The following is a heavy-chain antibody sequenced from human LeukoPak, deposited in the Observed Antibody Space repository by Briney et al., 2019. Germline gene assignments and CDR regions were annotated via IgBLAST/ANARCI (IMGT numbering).Heavy chain of an antibody. V-gene: IGHV3-21*06. J-gene: IGHJ4*02. CDR3: ARDEPGMTMTDY. D-gene: IGHD4/OR15-4a*01. CDR1: GFTFSDYT. CDR2: ISSTSSYI. Sequence: GGSLRLSCAASGFTFSDYTMNWVPQAPGKGLEWVSSISSTSSYISYADSVKGRFTISRDNAKNSLYLQMKSLGAEDTAVYYCARDEPGMTMTDYWGQGTLVTVSS.